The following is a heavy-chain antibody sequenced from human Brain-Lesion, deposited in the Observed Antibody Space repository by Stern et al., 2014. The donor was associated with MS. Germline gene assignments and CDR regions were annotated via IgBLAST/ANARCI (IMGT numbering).Heavy chain of an antibody. D-gene: IGHD3-22*01. CDR1: GFTFSTYA. Sequence: VQLVESGGGVVQPGRSLRLSCAASGFTFSTYALHWVRQAPGKGLEWVALISFDGTNKYYADSVKGRFTISRDNSKNTLFLQMNSLRAEDTAIYYCARDLDSSGCHPTYFDYWGQGTLVTVSS. V-gene: IGHV3-30-3*01. CDR2: ISFDGTNK. CDR3: ARDLDSSGCHPTYFDY. J-gene: IGHJ4*02.